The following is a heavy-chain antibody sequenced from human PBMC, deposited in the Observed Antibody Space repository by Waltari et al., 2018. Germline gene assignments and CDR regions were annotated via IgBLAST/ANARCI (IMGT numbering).Heavy chain of an antibody. D-gene: IGHD6-6*01. V-gene: IGHV4-30-4*08. J-gene: IGHJ4*02. Sequence: QVQLQESGPGLVKPSQTLSLTCTVSGGSISRGDYYWSWIRQPPGKGLEWIGYIYYSGSTYYNPSLKSRVTISVDTSKNQFSLKLSSVTAADTAVYYCARAEGGRIAARPFDYWGQGTLVTVSS. CDR1: GGSISRGDYY. CDR3: ARAEGGRIAARPFDY. CDR2: IYYSGST.